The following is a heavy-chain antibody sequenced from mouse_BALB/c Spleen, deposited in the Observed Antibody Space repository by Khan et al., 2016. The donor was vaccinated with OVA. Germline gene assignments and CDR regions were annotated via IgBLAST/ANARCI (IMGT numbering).Heavy chain of an antibody. CDR1: GYSFTDYN. CDR3: ALKYNFGSGFSC. J-gene: IGHJ2*01. V-gene: IGHV1S135*01. Sequence: EVQLQQSGPELVKPGASVKVSCKASGYSFTDYNIFWVKQSLGKSLEWIGYIDPYNGGTNYNQKFKGEATLTVDKSSTTAFMHLSSLTSKDSAVYCCALKYNFGSGFSCWCQGTTLTVTS. D-gene: IGHD1-3*01. CDR2: IDPYNGGT.